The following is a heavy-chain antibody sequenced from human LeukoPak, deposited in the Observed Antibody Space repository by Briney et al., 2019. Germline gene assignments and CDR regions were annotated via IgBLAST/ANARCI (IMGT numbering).Heavy chain of an antibody. Sequence: ASVTVSCKASGYTFTSYGISWVRQAPGQGLEWMGWISAYNGNTNYAQKLQGRVTMTTDTSTSPDYMELRSLRSDDTAVYYCARSIPRNDFWKGNWFDPWGQGTLVTVSS. CDR1: GYTFTSYG. V-gene: IGHV1-18*01. J-gene: IGHJ5*02. CDR3: ARSIPRNDFWKGNWFDP. CDR2: ISAYNGNT. D-gene: IGHD3-3*01.